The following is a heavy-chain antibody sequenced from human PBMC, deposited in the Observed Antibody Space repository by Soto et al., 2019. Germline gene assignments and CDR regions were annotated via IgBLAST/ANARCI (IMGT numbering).Heavy chain of an antibody. CDR2: IYYSGST. CDR1: GGSISSYY. J-gene: IGHJ4*02. CDR3: ARLEAVAVFDY. V-gene: IGHV4-59*08. Sequence: SETLSVTCTVSGGSISSYYLSWIRQPPGKGLEWIGYIYYSGSTNYNPSLKSRVTISVDTSKNQFSLKLSSVTAADTAVYYCARLEAVAVFDYWGQGTLVTVSS. D-gene: IGHD6-19*01.